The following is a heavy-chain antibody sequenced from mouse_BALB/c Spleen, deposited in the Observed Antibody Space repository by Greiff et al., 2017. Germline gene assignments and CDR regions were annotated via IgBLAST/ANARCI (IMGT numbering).Heavy chain of an antibody. J-gene: IGHJ4*01. CDR3: ARELRLRRAMDY. V-gene: IGHV2-9*02. Sequence: QVQLKESGPGLVAPSQSLSITCTVSGFSLTSYGVHWVRQPPGKGLEWLGVIWAGGSTNYNSALMSRLSISKDNSKSQVFLKMNSLQTDDTAMYYCARELRLRRAMDYWGQGTSVTVSS. CDR2: IWAGGST. D-gene: IGHD1-2*01. CDR1: GFSLTSYG.